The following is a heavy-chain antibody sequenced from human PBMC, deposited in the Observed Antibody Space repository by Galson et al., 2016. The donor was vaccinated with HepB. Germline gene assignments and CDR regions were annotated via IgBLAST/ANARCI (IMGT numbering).Heavy chain of an antibody. CDR2: ISPRDSDT. CDR1: GYSFTTNL. V-gene: IGHV5-51*01. J-gene: IGHJ4*02. CDR3: SRRGEKSKTFGY. Sequence: QSGAEVKKPGESLTISCKGSGYSFTTNLIGWVRQMPGKGLEWMGIISPRDSDTRYSPSFQGQVTISVDKSISTAYLHWSSLEASDTAMYYCSRRGEKSKTFGYWCQGSLVTVAS. D-gene: IGHD3-16*01.